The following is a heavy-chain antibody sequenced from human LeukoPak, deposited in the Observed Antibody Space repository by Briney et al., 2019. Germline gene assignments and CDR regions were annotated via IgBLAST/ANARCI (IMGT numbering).Heavy chain of an antibody. CDR3: ARDQWYYDFWSGYYTERYFDY. D-gene: IGHD3-3*01. V-gene: IGHV4-38-2*02. J-gene: IGHJ4*02. CDR2: TYHSGST. CDR1: GYSISSGYY. Sequence: PSETLSLTCTVSGYSISSGYYWGWIRQPPGKGLEWIGSTYHSGSTYYNPSLKSRVTISVDTSKNQFSLKLSSVTAADTAVYYCARDQWYYDFWSGYYTERYFDYWGQGTLVTVSS.